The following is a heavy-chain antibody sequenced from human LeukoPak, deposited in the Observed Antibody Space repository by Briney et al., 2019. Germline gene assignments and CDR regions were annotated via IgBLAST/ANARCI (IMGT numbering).Heavy chain of an antibody. CDR3: AAYCSSTSCYGTYYYYYYGMDV. Sequence: GASVKVSCKVSGYTLTELSMHWVRQAPGQGLEWMGGFDPEDGETIYAQKFQGRVTMTEDTSTDTAYMELSSLRSEDTAVYYCAAYCSSTSCYGTYYYYYYGMDVWGQGTTVTVSS. J-gene: IGHJ6*02. D-gene: IGHD2-2*01. V-gene: IGHV1-24*01. CDR2: FDPEDGET. CDR1: GYTLTELS.